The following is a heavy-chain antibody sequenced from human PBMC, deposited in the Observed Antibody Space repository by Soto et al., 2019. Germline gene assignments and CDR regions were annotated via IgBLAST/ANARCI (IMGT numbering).Heavy chain of an antibody. CDR2: INHSGST. CDR3: AREALAAAITWFDP. Sequence: SETLSLTCAVYGGSFSGYYWSWIRQPPGKGLEWIGEINHSGSTNYNPSLKSRVTISVDTSKNQFSLKLSSVTAADTAVYYCAREALAAAITWFDPWGQGTLVTVSS. CDR1: GGSFSGYY. V-gene: IGHV4-34*01. J-gene: IGHJ5*02. D-gene: IGHD6-13*01.